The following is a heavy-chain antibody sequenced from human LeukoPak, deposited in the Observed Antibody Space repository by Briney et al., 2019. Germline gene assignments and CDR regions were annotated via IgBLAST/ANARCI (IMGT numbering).Heavy chain of an antibody. CDR3: ARDLYDFWSGFAGYYYGMDV. CDR2: IYYSGST. D-gene: IGHD3-3*01. CDR1: GGSISSYY. V-gene: IGHV4-59*01. J-gene: IGHJ6*02. Sequence: SETLSLTCTVSGGSISSYYWSWIRQPPGKGLEWIGYIYYSGSTNYNPSLKSRVTISVDTSKNQFSLKLSSVTAADTAVYYCARDLYDFWSGFAGYYYGMDVWGQGTTVTVSS.